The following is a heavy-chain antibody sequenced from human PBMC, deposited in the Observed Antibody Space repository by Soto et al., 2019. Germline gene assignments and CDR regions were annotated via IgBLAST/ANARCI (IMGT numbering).Heavy chain of an antibody. CDR2: ISPRSVGT. CDR1: GYSFTGNY. Sequence: QVQLVQSGAEVKKPGASVKVSCRTSGYSFTGNYIHWVRHAPGQGLEWMGWISPRSVGTKYAQKFQGWVTMTRDTSISTVYMELSRLRSDDTAVYYCARGGYSSSYYGYDYWGQGTLVTVSS. V-gene: IGHV1-2*04. J-gene: IGHJ4*02. D-gene: IGHD6-13*01. CDR3: ARGGYSSSYYGYDY.